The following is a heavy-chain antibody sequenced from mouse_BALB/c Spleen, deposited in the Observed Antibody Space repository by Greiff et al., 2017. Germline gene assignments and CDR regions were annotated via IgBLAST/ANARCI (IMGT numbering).Heavy chain of an antibody. J-gene: IGHJ4*01. Sequence: EVQLQQSGPGLVKPSQTVSLTCTVTGISITTGNYRWSWIRQFPGNKLEWIGYIYYSGTITYNPSLTSRTTITRDTSKNQFFLEMNSLTAEDTATYYCARYGKDYAMDYWGQGTSVTVSS. CDR2: IYYSGTI. D-gene: IGHD2-10*02. V-gene: IGHV3-5*02. CDR1: GISITTGNYR. CDR3: ARYGKDYAMDY.